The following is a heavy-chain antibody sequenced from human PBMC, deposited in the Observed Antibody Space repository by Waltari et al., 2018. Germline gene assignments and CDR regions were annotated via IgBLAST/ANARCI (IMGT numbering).Heavy chain of an antibody. CDR2: ISSSGSTI. CDR1: GFTFSSYE. J-gene: IGHJ5*02. V-gene: IGHV3-48*03. D-gene: IGHD3-22*01. Sequence: EVQLVESGGGLVQPGGSLRLSCAASGFTFSSYEMTWVRQAPGKGLEWVSYISSSGSTIYYADSVKGRFTISRDNAKNSLYLQMNSLRAEDTAVYYCARGAYYYDSSGYPNWFDPWGQGTLVTVSS. CDR3: ARGAYYYDSSGYPNWFDP.